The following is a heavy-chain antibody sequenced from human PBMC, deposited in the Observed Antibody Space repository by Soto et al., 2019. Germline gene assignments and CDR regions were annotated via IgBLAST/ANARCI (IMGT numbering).Heavy chain of an antibody. Sequence: QVQLVQSGAEVKKPGSSVKVSCKASGGTFSSYTISWVRQAPGQGIEWMGRIIPILGIANYAQKFQGRVTITADKSTSTAYMELSSLRSEDTAVYYCASIRIAARPHYYYYYMDVWGKGTTVTISS. CDR1: GGTFSSYT. CDR2: IIPILGIA. D-gene: IGHD6-6*01. J-gene: IGHJ6*03. V-gene: IGHV1-69*02. CDR3: ASIRIAARPHYYYYYMDV.